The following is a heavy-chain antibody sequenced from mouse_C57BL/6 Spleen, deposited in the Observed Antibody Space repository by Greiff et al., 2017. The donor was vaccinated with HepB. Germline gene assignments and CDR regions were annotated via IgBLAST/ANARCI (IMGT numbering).Heavy chain of an antibody. D-gene: IGHD2-1*01. CDR3: ARRYYGNYEAWFAY. CDR1: GYSFTGYY. J-gene: IGHJ3*01. CDR2: INPSTGGT. Sequence: EVKLQESGPELVKPGASVKISCKASGYSFTGYYMNWVKQSPEQSLEWIGEINPSTGGTTYNQKFKAKATLTVDKSSSTAYMQLKSLTSEDSAVYYCARRYYGNYEAWFAYWGQGTLVTVSA. V-gene: IGHV1-42*01.